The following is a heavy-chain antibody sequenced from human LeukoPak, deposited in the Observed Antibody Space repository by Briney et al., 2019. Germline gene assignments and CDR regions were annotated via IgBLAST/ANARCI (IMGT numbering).Heavy chain of an antibody. CDR2: IKEDGSEK. V-gene: IGHV3-7*03. CDR3: ARDIGY. CDR1: GFTFSGYW. Sequence: QPGGSLRLSCAASGFTFSGYWMTWVRQAPGKGLEWVANIKEDGSEKYYVDSVKGRFTVSRDNAKNSLYLQMNSLRAEDTAVYYCARDIGYWGQGTLVTVSS. D-gene: IGHD3-16*02. J-gene: IGHJ4*02.